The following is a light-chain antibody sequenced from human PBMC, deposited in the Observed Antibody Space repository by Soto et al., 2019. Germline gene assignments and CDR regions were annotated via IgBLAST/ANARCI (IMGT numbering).Light chain of an antibody. CDR1: QGLVYSDGNTY. J-gene: IGKJ2*01. V-gene: IGKV2-30*01. CDR3: MQATHWPPYT. CDR2: KVS. Sequence: EVVMTQSPRNLPVTLGQPASISCWSSQGLVYSDGNTYLNWFQQRPGHSPRRLLYKVSFRDSGVPDRFSGSGSGTAFTLTISRVEAEDVGISYCMQATHWPPYTFGQGTKVDIK.